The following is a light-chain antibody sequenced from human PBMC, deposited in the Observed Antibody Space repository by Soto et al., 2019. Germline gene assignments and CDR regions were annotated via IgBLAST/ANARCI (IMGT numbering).Light chain of an antibody. CDR2: GVS. CDR1: SSDVGAYKY. CDR3: SSFTGTTTLDV. Sequence: QSVLTQPASVSGAPGQSITTSCTGTSSDVGAYKYVSWYQQHPGKVPKLIIYGVSNRPSGVSNRFSGSKSGNTAFLTISGLQPEDEADYYCSSFTGTTTLDVFGTGTKVTV. J-gene: IGLJ1*01. V-gene: IGLV2-14*03.